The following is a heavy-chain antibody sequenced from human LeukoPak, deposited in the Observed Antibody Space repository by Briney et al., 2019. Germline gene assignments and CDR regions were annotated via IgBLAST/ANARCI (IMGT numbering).Heavy chain of an antibody. CDR1: GITLSNYG. V-gene: IGHV3-23*01. Sequence: GWCLRLSCAVSGITLSNYGMRWVRPPPGKGLEGVAGISDSGGSTKYADSVKGRFTISTDNPNNTLYLQVNSLRAEETAVYFCAKRGVVIRVILVGFHKEAYCFDSWGQGALVTVSS. J-gene: IGHJ4*02. CDR3: AKRGVVIRVILVGFHKEAYCFDS. CDR2: ISDSGGST. D-gene: IGHD3-22*01.